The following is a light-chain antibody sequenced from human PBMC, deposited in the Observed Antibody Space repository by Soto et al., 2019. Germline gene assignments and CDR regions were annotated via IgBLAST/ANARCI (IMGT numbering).Light chain of an antibody. J-gene: IGKJ4*01. CDR3: QQYYRYPLT. CDR1: QNIDMW. Sequence: DIQMTQSPSTLSAFVGDRVTITCRASQNIDMWLAWYQQKPGKAPKILIYRASILGSGVPSRFSDSGSGTEFALTISSLQPDDFATCYCQQYYRYPLTFGGGTKVDLK. CDR2: RAS. V-gene: IGKV1-5*03.